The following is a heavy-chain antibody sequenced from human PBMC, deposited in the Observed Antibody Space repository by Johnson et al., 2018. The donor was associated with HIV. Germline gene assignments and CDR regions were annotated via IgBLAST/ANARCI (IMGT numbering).Heavy chain of an antibody. CDR1: GFTFSSYG. V-gene: IGHV3-30*19. D-gene: IGHD5-24*01. Sequence: QVQLVESGRGVVQPGRSLRLSCAASGFTFSSYGMHWVRQAPGKGLEWVAVISYDGSNKYYADSVRGRLTVSRDNSKNTMYLQMNSLRAEDTAVYYCARACRDGYTCDAFDIWGQGTMVTVSS. J-gene: IGHJ3*02. CDR2: ISYDGSNK. CDR3: ARACRDGYTCDAFDI.